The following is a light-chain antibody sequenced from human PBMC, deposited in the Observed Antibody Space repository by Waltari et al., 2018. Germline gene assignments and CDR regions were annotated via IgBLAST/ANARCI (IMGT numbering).Light chain of an antibody. J-gene: IGLJ1*01. CDR3: QAWDSSTCV. V-gene: IGLV3-1*01. CDR2: QDN. Sequence: SYELTQPPSVSLSPGQTASITCPGDILGDKYTFWYQQKPGQSPLLVIYQDNNRPSGIPERFSGSNSGNTATLTISGTQAMDEADYYCQAWDSSTCVFGTGTKVTVL. CDR1: ILGDKY.